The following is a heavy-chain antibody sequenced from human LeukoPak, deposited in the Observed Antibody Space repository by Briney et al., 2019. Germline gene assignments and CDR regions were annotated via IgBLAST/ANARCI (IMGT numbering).Heavy chain of an antibody. Sequence: SVKVSCKASGGTFSSYAISWVGQAPGPGGRGIGGIIHIYGTANYAEKFQGRITLTADEAPSTAYMELSSLRCEDTAVYYCARDGYSSWFDPWGQGTLVTVPS. V-gene: IGHV1-69*13. J-gene: IGHJ5*02. D-gene: IGHD1-26*01. CDR2: IIHIYGTA. CDR1: GGTFSSYA. CDR3: ARDGYSSWFDP.